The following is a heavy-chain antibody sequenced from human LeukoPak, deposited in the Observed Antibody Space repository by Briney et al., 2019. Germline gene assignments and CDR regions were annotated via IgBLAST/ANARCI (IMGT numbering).Heavy chain of an antibody. J-gene: IGHJ6*03. Sequence: SETLSLTCTVSGGSISSSSYYWGWIRQPPGKGLEWNGRIYYSESTYYNPSLKSRVTISVDTSKNQSSLKLSSVTAADTAVYYCARHRPYDILTGYYYYYYYMDVWGKGTTVTVSS. CDR2: IYYSEST. D-gene: IGHD3-9*01. V-gene: IGHV4-39*01. CDR1: GGSISSSSYY. CDR3: ARHRPYDILTGYYYYYYYMDV.